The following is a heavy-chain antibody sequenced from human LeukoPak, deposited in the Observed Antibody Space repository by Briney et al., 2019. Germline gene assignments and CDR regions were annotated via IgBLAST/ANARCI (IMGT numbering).Heavy chain of an antibody. CDR1: GFTFSSYA. CDR3: VKNNGWFHLAQ. V-gene: IGHV3-7*03. D-gene: IGHD6-19*01. J-gene: IGHJ4*02. CDR2: IKTDGSET. Sequence: GGSLRLPCAASGFTFSSYAMSWVRQAPGKGLEWVGHIKTDGSETYYLDSLRGRFSISRDNTNNALYLQMNSLRVEGTAVYYCVKNNGWFHLAQWGQGTLVTVSS.